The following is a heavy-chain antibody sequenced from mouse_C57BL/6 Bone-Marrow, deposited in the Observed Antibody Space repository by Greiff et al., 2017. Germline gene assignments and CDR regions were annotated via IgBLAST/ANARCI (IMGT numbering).Heavy chain of an antibody. CDR3: SRGGGYWNGYFDV. CDR1: DSEVFPIAY. CDR2: ILPSIGRT. J-gene: IGHJ1*03. V-gene: IGHV15-2*01. D-gene: IGHD2-3*01. Sequence: QVQLQQSGSELRSPGSSVKLSCKDFDSEVFPIAYMSWVRQKPGHGFEWIGGILPSIGRTIYGEKFEDKATLDADTLSNTAYLELNSLTSEDSAFDYCSRGGGYWNGYFDVWGTGTTVTVSS.